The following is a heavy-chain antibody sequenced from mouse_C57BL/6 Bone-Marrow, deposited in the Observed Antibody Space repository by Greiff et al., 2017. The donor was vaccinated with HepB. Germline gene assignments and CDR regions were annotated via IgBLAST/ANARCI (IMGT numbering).Heavy chain of an antibody. CDR3: ARDKYYGSSYYYAMDY. CDR2: IYPRSGNT. D-gene: IGHD1-1*01. J-gene: IGHJ4*01. CDR1: GYTFTSYG. V-gene: IGHV1-81*01. Sequence: VQLQQSGAELARPGASVKLSCKASGYTFTSYGISWVKQRTGQGLEWIGEIYPRSGNTYYNEKFKGKATLTADKSSSTAYMELRSLTSEDAAVYFCARDKYYGSSYYYAMDYWGQGTSVTVSS.